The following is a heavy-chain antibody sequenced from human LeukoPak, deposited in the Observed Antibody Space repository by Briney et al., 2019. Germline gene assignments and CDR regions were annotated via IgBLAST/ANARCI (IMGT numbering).Heavy chain of an antibody. CDR3: ARARRRRGGRFDY. Sequence: SETLSLTCTVSGGSISSGGYYWSWIRQHPGKGXXXXGYIYYSGSTYYNPSLKSRVTISVDTSKNQFSLKLSSVTAADTAVYYCARARRRRGGRFDYWGQGTLVTVSS. J-gene: IGHJ4*02. V-gene: IGHV4-31*03. D-gene: IGHD2-15*01. CDR1: GGSISSGGYY. CDR2: IYYSGST.